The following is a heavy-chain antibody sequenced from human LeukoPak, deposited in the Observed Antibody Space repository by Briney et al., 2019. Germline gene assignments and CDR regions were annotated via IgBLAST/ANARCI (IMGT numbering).Heavy chain of an antibody. CDR1: EFTFSSYG. CDR2: ISYDGSNK. CDR3: ASPARWIQLWYSFDY. V-gene: IGHV3-30*03. Sequence: PGGSLRLSCAVSEFTFSSYGMHWVRQAPGKGLEWVAVISYDGSNKYYADSVKGRFTISRDNSKNTLYLQMNSLRAEDTAVYYCASPARWIQLWYSFDYWGQGTLVTVSS. J-gene: IGHJ4*02. D-gene: IGHD5-18*01.